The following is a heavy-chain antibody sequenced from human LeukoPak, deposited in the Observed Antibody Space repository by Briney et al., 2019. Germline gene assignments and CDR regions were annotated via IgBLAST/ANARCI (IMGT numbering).Heavy chain of an antibody. Sequence: SVKVSCKASGGTFSSYAISWVRQAPGQGLEWMGGIVPIFGTANYAQKFQGRVTITTDESTSTAYMELSSLRSEDTAVYYCARGSVGASNSAFDYWGQGTLVTVSS. D-gene: IGHD1-26*01. CDR1: GGTFSSYA. CDR2: IVPIFGTA. V-gene: IGHV1-69*05. J-gene: IGHJ4*02. CDR3: ARGSVGASNSAFDY.